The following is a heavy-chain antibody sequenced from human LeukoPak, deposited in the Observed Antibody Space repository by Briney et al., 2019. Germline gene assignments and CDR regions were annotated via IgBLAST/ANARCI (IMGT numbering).Heavy chain of an antibody. V-gene: IGHV5-51*01. CDR3: ARGGNSVGPFDY. Sequence: GESLKISCKGSGYSFTTYWIGWVRQMPGKGLEWMGIIYPGDSDNRVGPSFQGQVTISADRSISTAYLQWSSLKASDTAMYYCARGGNSVGPFDYWGQGTLVTVSS. CDR2: IYPGDSDN. D-gene: IGHD4-23*01. J-gene: IGHJ4*02. CDR1: GYSFTTYW.